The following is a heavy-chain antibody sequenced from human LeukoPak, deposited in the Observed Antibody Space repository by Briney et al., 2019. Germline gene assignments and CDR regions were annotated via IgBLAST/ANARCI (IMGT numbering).Heavy chain of an antibody. J-gene: IGHJ4*02. V-gene: IGHV4-34*01. CDR1: GGSFSGYY. Sequence: SETLSLTCAVYGGSFSGYYWSWIRQPPGKGLEWIGEINHSGSTNYNPSLKSRVTISVGTSKNQFSLKLSSVTAADTAVYYCARNGKPYYYDSSGYLSWWGQGTLVTVSS. D-gene: IGHD3-22*01. CDR3: ARNGKPYYYDSSGYLSW. CDR2: INHSGST.